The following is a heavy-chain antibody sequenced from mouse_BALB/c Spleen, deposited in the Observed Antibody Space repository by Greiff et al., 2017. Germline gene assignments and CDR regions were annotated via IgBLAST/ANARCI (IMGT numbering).Heavy chain of an antibody. Sequence: QVHVKQSGAELVKPGASVKLSCKASGYTFTSYYMYWVKQRPGQGLEWIGEINPSNGGTNFNEKFKSKATLTVDKSSSTAYMQLSSLTSEDSAVYYCTREYRYSYAMDYWGQGTSVTVSS. D-gene: IGHD2-14*01. CDR3: TREYRYSYAMDY. CDR1: GYTFTSYY. V-gene: IGHV1S81*02. CDR2: INPSNGGT. J-gene: IGHJ4*01.